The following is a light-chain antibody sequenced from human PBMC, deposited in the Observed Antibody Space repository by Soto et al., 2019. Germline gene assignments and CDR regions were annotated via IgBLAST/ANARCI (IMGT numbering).Light chain of an antibody. Sequence: QSVLTQPPSVSGAPGQRVTISCTGSRSNIGAGYDVHWYQQLPGTAPKLLIYGNSTRPSGVPDRFSGSKSGTSASLAITGLQAEDEADYYCQSYDSSLSGWVFGGGTQLTVL. CDR1: RSNIGAGYD. V-gene: IGLV1-40*01. CDR2: GNS. J-gene: IGLJ3*02. CDR3: QSYDSSLSGWV.